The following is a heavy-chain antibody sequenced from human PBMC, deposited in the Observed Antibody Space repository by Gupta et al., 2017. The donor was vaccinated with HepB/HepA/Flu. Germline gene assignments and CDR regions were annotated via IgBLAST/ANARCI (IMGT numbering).Heavy chain of an antibody. D-gene: IGHD1-1*01. J-gene: IGHJ3*02. CDR2: INPNSGGT. Sequence: QVQLVQSGAEVKKPGASVKVPCKASGYTFTGYYMHWVRQAPGQGLEWMGWINPNSGGTSYAQKFQGRVTMTRDTSISTAYMELSRLRSDDTAVYYCARGSIQLDPTSAFDIWGQGTMVTVSS. CDR3: ARGSIQLDPTSAFDI. CDR1: GYTFTGYY. V-gene: IGHV1-2*02.